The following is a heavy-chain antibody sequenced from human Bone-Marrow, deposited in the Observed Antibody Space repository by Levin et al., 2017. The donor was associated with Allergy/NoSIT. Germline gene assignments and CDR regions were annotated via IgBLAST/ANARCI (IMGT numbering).Heavy chain of an antibody. CDR3: ASRELGVGAFDI. Sequence: PLASVKVSCEASGYNFAGYYMHWVRQAPGQGLEWMGWINPKTGGTDYAQKFQGRVTMTRDTSITTAYMELSRLRYDDTAVYYCASRELGVGAFDIWGQGTMVTVST. V-gene: IGHV1-2*02. J-gene: IGHJ3*02. D-gene: IGHD7-27*01. CDR2: INPKTGGT. CDR1: GYNFAGYY.